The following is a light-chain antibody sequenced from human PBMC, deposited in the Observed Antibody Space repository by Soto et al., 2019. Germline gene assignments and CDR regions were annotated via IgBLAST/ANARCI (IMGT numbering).Light chain of an antibody. CDR2: WAS. Sequence: DIVMTQSPDSLAVSLGERATINCKSSQSVLYSSNNKNYLAWYQQKPGQPPKLLLYWASTRESGVPDRFSGSGSVTDFTLTISSMQAEDVAVYYCQQYYSTPFTFGGGTKVEIK. J-gene: IGKJ4*01. CDR1: QSVLYSSNNKNY. CDR3: QQYYSTPFT. V-gene: IGKV4-1*01.